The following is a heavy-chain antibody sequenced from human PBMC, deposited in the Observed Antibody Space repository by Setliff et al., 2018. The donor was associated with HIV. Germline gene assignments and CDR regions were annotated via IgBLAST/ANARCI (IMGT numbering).Heavy chain of an antibody. D-gene: IGHD3-10*01. V-gene: IGHV4-39*01. CDR2: IYYSGYT. J-gene: IGHJ3*02. Sequence: PSETLSLTCSVSGGSISSDCCYWGWIRQPPGKGLAWIASIYYSGYTYSNPSLKSRVTISVDTSKNQFSLKLNSVTAADTAVYYCARRGTHGAFDIWGQGTMVTVSS. CDR3: ARRGTHGAFDI. CDR1: GGSISSDCCY.